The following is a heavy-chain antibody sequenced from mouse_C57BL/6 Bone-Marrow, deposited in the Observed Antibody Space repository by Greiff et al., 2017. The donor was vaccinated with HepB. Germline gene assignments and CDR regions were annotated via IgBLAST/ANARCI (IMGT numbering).Heavy chain of an antibody. V-gene: IGHV1-81*01. CDR2: IYPRSGNT. CDR3: ANYYGSSQYYYAMDY. J-gene: IGHJ4*01. CDR1: GYTFTSYG. Sequence: VQVVESGAELARPGASVKLSCKASGYTFTSYGISWVKQRTGQGLEWIGEIYPRSGNTYYNEKFKGKATLTADKSSSTAYMELRSLTSEDSAVYFCANYYGSSQYYYAMDYWGQGTSVTVSS. D-gene: IGHD1-1*01.